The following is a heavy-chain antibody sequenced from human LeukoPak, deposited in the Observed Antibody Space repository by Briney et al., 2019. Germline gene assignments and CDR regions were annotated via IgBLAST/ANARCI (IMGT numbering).Heavy chain of an antibody. D-gene: IGHD3-3*01. CDR1: GYTFTGYY. V-gene: IGHV1-2*02. Sequence: ASVKVSFKASGYTFTGYYMHWVRQAPGQGLEWMGWINPKSGGTNYAQKFQGRVTMTRDTSINTAYMEVSRMTSDDTAVYYCATSGGTSGPELDYWGQGTLVTVSS. CDR3: ATSGGTSGPELDY. CDR2: INPKSGGT. J-gene: IGHJ4*02.